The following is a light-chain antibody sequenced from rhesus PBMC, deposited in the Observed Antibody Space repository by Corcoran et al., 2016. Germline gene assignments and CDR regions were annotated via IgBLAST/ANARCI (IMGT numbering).Light chain of an antibody. CDR1: SSDIGGYNG. V-gene: IGLV2-38*01. Sequence: QSALTQPPSVSKSLGQSVTISCTGTSSDIGGYNGVSWYQQHPGPAPRLLIYEVSKRPSGVSDRFSGSKSGNTASLTISGLQAEDEADYYSGSYRRGSTYIFGAGTRLTVL. CDR2: EVS. CDR3: GSYRRGSTYI. J-gene: IGLJ1*01.